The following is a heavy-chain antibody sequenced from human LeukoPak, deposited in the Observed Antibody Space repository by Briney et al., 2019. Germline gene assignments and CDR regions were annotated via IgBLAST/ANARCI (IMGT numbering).Heavy chain of an antibody. CDR1: GYTFTSYG. V-gene: IGHV1-18*01. Sequence: ASVKVSCKASGYTFTSYGISWVRQAPGQGLEWMGWISAYNGNTNYAQKLQGRVTITADESTSTAYMELSSLRSEDTAVYYCARGARPDSSGPPFDYWGQGTLVTVSS. CDR3: ARGARPDSSGPPFDY. J-gene: IGHJ4*02. CDR2: ISAYNGNT. D-gene: IGHD3-22*01.